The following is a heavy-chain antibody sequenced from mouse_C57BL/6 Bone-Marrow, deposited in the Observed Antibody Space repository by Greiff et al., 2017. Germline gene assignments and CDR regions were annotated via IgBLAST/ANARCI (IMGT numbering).Heavy chain of an antibody. CDR3: ARRGGNSD. V-gene: IGHV1-59*01. Sequence: QVQLQQPGAELVRPGTSVKLSCKASGYTFTSYWMHWVKQRPGQGLEWIGVIDPSDSYTNYNQKFKGKATLTVDTSSSTAYMQLSSLTSEDSAVYYCARRGGNSDWGQGTTLTVSS. J-gene: IGHJ2*01. D-gene: IGHD2-1*01. CDR1: GYTFTSYW. CDR2: IDPSDSYT.